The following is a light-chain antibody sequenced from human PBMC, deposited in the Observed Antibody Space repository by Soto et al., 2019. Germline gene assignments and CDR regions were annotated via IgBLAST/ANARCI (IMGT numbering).Light chain of an antibody. CDR1: QNINNW. Sequence: DIQMTQSPSTLSASVGDRVTITCRASQNINNWLAWYQHKPGKAPKILIYDASTLESGVPSRFRGSGSGTEFTLTISSLQPDEFATYYCQQYNLAFGQGTKV. CDR2: DAS. V-gene: IGKV1-5*01. J-gene: IGKJ1*01. CDR3: QQYNLA.